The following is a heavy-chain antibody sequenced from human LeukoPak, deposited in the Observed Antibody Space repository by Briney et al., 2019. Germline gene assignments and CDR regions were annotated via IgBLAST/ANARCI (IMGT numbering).Heavy chain of an antibody. CDR2: ISNSGFYI. CDR1: GFTLSSYT. J-gene: IGHJ3*02. CDR3: VTDGASDI. Sequence: GGSLRLSCAASGFTLSSYTTNWVRPAPGKGLEWVSSISNSGFYIYYSDSVKGRLVVSRDNANNSLYLQMNSLRDEDTAVYYCVTDGASDIWGQGTMVTVSS. V-gene: IGHV3-21*01.